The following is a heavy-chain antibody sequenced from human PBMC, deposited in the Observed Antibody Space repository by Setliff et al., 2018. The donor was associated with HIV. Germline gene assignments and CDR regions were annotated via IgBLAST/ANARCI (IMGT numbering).Heavy chain of an antibody. CDR2: IWYDGNNK. V-gene: IGHV3-33*03. D-gene: IGHD6-6*01. J-gene: IGHJ4*02. CDR3: AKTVALLRAARLDLDY. CDR1: GFSFSSYG. Sequence: SLRLSCAASGFSFSSYGMHWVRQAPGKGLEWVAGIWYDGNNKYYEDSVKGRFTISRDNAKESLYLQMSSLRDEDTAIYYCAKTVALLRAARLDLDYWGQGTLVTVSS.